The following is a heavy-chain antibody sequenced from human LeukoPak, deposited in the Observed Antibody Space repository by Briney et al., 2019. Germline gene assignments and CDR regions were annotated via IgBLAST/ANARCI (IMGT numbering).Heavy chain of an antibody. CDR3: ARGPHGDYTFDY. Sequence: ASVSVSCKASGYTFTSCYMHWVRQAPGQGLEWMGIINPSGGSTSYAQKFQGRVTMTRDTSTSTVYMELSSLRSEDTAVYYCARGPHGDYTFDYWGQGTLVTVSS. CDR2: INPSGGST. D-gene: IGHD4-17*01. J-gene: IGHJ4*02. CDR1: GYTFTSCY. V-gene: IGHV1-46*01.